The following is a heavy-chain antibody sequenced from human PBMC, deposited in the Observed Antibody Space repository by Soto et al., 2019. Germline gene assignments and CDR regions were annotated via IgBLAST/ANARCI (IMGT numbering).Heavy chain of an antibody. Sequence: QVQLVESGGGVVQPGRSLRLSCAASGFTFSSYGMHWVRQAPGKGLEWVAVIWYDGSNKYYADSVKGRFTISRDNSKNTLYLQMNSLRAEDTAVYYCARDRFEAARLLDYWGQGTLVTVSS. D-gene: IGHD6-6*01. J-gene: IGHJ4*02. CDR1: GFTFSSYG. V-gene: IGHV3-33*01. CDR3: ARDRFEAARLLDY. CDR2: IWYDGSNK.